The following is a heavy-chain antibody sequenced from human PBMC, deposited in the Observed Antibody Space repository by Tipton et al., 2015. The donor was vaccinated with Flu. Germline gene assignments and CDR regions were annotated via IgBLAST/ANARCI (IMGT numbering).Heavy chain of an antibody. CDR3: ARGGGYDSSGYPSYYYGMDV. V-gene: IGHV3-30-3*01. D-gene: IGHD3-22*01. J-gene: IGHJ6*02. CDR2: ISYDGSNK. Sequence: PRLSCAASGFTFSSYAMHWVRQAPGKGLEWVAVISYDGSNKYYADSVKGRFTISRDNSKNTLYLQMNSLRAEDTAVYYCARGGGYDSSGYPSYYYGMDVWGQGTTVTVSS. CDR1: GFTFSSYA.